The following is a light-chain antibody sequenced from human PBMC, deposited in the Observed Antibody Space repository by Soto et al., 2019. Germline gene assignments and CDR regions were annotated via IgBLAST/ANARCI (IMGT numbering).Light chain of an antibody. Sequence: EIVLTQSPGSLSLSPGESAPLSCRASQSFSSSYLAWYQQKPCQAPRLLIYGASSRATGIPDRFSGSGSGTDFTLTISRLEPEDSAVYYCQQYGSSPTGTFGQGTKVDIK. CDR1: QSFSSSY. J-gene: IGKJ1*01. V-gene: IGKV3-20*01. CDR3: QQYGSSPTGT. CDR2: GAS.